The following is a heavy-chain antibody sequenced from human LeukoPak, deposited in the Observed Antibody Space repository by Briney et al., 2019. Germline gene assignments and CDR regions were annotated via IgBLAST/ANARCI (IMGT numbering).Heavy chain of an antibody. V-gene: IGHV6-1*01. D-gene: IGHD1-1*01. CDR3: ARVYNWNPAGAFDI. CDR1: GDSVSSNIAS. J-gene: IGHJ3*02. CDR2: TYYRSKWYN. Sequence: SQTLSLTCAISGDSVSSNIASWNWIRQSPSRGLEWQGRTYYRSKWYNDYAVSVKSRITINPDTSKNQFSLQLNSVTPEDAAVYYCARVYNWNPAGAFDIWGQGTVVTLSS.